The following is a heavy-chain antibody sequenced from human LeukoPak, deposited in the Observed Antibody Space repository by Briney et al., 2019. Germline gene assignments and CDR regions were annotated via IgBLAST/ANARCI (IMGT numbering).Heavy chain of an antibody. D-gene: IGHD2-2*01. CDR3: ARDSSGYCSSTGCSG. V-gene: IGHV4-30-4*08. J-gene: IGHJ4*02. CDR2: IYYSGST. CDR1: GGSISSGDYY. Sequence: PSQTLSLTCTVSGGSISSGDYYWSWIRQPPGKGLEWIGYIYYSGSTYYNPSLKSRVTISVDTSKNQFSLKLSSVAAADTAVYYCARDSSGYCSSTGCSGWGQGTLVTVSS.